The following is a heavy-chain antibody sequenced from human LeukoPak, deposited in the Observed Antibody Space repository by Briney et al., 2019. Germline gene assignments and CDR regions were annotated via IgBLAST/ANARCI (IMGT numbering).Heavy chain of an antibody. D-gene: IGHD3-22*01. V-gene: IGHV3-53*01. J-gene: IGHJ4*02. CDR3: ARISSDSSGYDPGYFDY. CDR2: LYNDGST. CDR1: GFSVRSNY. Sequence: GGSLRLSCAASGFSVRSNYMSWVRQAPGKGLEWVSVLYNDGSTYYADSVKGRFTISRDNSKNTLYLQMNSLRAEDTAVYYCARISSDSSGYDPGYFDYWGQGTLVTVSS.